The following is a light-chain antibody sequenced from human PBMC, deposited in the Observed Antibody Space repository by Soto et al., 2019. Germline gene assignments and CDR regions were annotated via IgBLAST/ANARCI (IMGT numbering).Light chain of an antibody. J-gene: IGLJ2*01. V-gene: IGLV2-14*03. Sequence: QSALTQPASVSGSPGQSITISCTGTSNDVGGYNSVSWYQQHPGRVPKLMIYDVNNRPSGVSTRVSGSKSGNTASLTISGLQAEDEADYYCSSYTSTTTLVFGGGPKLTDL. CDR1: SNDVGGYNS. CDR3: SSYTSTTTLV. CDR2: DVN.